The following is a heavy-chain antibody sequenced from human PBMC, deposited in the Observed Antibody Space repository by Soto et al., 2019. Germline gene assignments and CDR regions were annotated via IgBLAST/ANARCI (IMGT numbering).Heavy chain of an antibody. CDR1: GGSISSYY. CDR3: ARYKSNYYYGMDV. J-gene: IGHJ6*02. Sequence: QVQLQESGPGLVKPSETLSLTCTVSGGSISSYYWSWIRQPPGKGLEWIGYIYYSGITNYNPSLKSRVTISVDTSKNQFSLKLSSVTAAHTAVYYCARYKSNYYYGMDVWGQGTTVSVS. D-gene: IGHD1-20*01. CDR2: IYYSGIT. V-gene: IGHV4-59*01.